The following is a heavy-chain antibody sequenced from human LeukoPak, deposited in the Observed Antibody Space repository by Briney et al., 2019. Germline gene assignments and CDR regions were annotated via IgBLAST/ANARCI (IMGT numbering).Heavy chain of an antibody. D-gene: IGHD5-12*01. J-gene: IGHJ4*02. CDR2: ISAYNGNT. CDR3: ARGSGYDWGSDY. CDR1: GYTFTSYG. V-gene: IGHV1-18*03. Sequence: ASVKVSCKASGYTFTSYGISWVRQAPGQGLEWMGWISAYNGNTNYAQKLQGRVTITRDTSASTAYMELSSLRSEDMAVYYCARGSGYDWGSDYWGQGTLVTVSS.